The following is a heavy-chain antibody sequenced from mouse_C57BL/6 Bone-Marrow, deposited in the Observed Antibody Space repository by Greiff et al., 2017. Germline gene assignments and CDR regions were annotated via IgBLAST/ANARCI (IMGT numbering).Heavy chain of an antibody. J-gene: IGHJ2*01. CDR2: IYPGSGNT. D-gene: IGHD4-1*01. V-gene: IGHV1-76*01. CDR3: ARGRKLGRVYIDY. Sequence: VQLQQSGAELVRPGASVKLSCKASGYTFTDYYINWVKQRPGQGLEWIARIYPGSGNTYYNEKFKGKATLTAEKSSSTAYMQLSSLTSEVSAVXFGARGRKLGRVYIDYWGQGTTLTVSS. CDR1: GYTFTDYY.